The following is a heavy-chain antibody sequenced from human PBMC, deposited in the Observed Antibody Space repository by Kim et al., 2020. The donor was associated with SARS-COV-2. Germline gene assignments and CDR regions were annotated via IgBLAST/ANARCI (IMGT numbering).Heavy chain of an antibody. D-gene: IGHD5-18*01. V-gene: IGHV3-30*04. CDR1: GFTFSTYA. Sequence: GGSLRLSCAASGFTFSTYAMHWVRQAPGKGLEWVAVISYDGSNKYNADSVKGRFTISRDNSKNTMYLQMNSLRAEDTAVYYCARDAKRGYSYGWTYYYYGVDVWGQGTPVTVSS. CDR2: ISYDGSNK. CDR3: ARDAKRGYSYGWTYYYYGVDV. J-gene: IGHJ6*02.